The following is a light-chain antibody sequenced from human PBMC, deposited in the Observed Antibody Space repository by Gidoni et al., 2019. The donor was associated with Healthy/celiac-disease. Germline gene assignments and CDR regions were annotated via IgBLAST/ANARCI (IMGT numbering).Light chain of an antibody. CDR3: MQALQTPYT. V-gene: IGKV2-28*01. J-gene: IGKJ2*01. Sequence: IVMTQSPLSLPVTSGEPASISCRSSQSLRHSNGYNYLDWYLQKPGQSPQLLIYLGSTRASGVPDRFSGSGSGTDFTLKISRVEAEDVGVYYCMQALQTPYTFGQGTKLEIK. CDR2: LGS. CDR1: QSLRHSNGYNY.